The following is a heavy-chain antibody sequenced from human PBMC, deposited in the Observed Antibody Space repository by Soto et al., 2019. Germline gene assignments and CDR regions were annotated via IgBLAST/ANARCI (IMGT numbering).Heavy chain of an antibody. J-gene: IGHJ6*02. CDR2: MNSDGSTT. CDR1: GFTFSSYW. CDR3: VRDGYPAWVYGVDV. V-gene: IGHV3-74*01. D-gene: IGHD1-1*01. Sequence: EVQLVESGGGLVQPGGSLRLSCAASGFTFSSYWMHWVRHTPGKGLVWVSRMNSDGSTTNYADSVKGRFTISRDNARNTLYLQMNSPRGGDMAVYYCVRDGYPAWVYGVDVWGQGTTVTVSS.